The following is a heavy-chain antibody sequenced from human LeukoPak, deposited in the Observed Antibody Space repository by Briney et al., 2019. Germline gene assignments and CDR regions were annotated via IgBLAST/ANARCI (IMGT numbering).Heavy chain of an antibody. CDR3: ARGGWLGKPQRVDY. V-gene: IGHV3-23*01. CDR2: ISGSGGST. D-gene: IGHD6-19*01. Sequence: GRSLRLSCAASGFTFSSYAMSWVRQAPGKGLEWVSVISGSGGSTYNADSVKGRFTISRDNSKNTLYLQMNSLRAEDTAVYYCARGGWLGKPQRVDYWGQGTLVTVSS. J-gene: IGHJ4*02. CDR1: GFTFSSYA.